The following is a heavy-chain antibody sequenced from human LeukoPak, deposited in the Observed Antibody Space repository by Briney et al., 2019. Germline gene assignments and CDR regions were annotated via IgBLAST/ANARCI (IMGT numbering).Heavy chain of an antibody. CDR3: ARDALGDILTGYYFDY. D-gene: IGHD3-9*01. CDR2: ISSSSSYI. J-gene: IGHJ4*02. CDR1: GFTFSSYS. V-gene: IGHV3-21*01. Sequence: GGSLRLSCAASGFTFSSYSMNWVRQAPGKGLEWVSSISSSSSYIYYADSVKGRFTISRDNAKNSLYLQMNSLRAEDTAVYYCARDALGDILTGYYFDYWGQGTLVTVSS.